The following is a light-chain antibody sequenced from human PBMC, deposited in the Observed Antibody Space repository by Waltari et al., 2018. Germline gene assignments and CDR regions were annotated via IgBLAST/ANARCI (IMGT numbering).Light chain of an antibody. CDR1: SSDVGGYNY. CDR2: EVS. J-gene: IGLJ2*01. CDR3: SSYTSSSTFSVV. V-gene: IGLV2-14*01. Sequence: QSALTQPASVSGSPGQSITIPCTGPSSDVGGYNYVSWSQQHPGKAPKLMIYEVSNRPSGVSNRFSGSKSGNTASLTISGLQAEDEADYSCSSYTSSSTFSVVFGGGTKLTVL.